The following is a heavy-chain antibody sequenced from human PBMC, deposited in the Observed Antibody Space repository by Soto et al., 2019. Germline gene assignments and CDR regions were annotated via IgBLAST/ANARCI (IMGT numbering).Heavy chain of an antibody. J-gene: IGHJ4*02. Sequence: GGSLRLSCAASGFTFSSYGMHWVRQAPGKGLEWVAVIWYDGSNKYYADSVKGRFTISRDNSKNTLYLQMNSLRAEDTAVYYCARDMKVRYSSSCYFGPANYWGQGTLVTVSS. CDR1: GFTFSSYG. CDR3: ARDMKVRYSSSCYFGPANY. V-gene: IGHV3-33*01. CDR2: IWYDGSNK. D-gene: IGHD6-13*01.